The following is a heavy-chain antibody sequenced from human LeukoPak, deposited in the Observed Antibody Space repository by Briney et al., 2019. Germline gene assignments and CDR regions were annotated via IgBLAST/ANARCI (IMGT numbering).Heavy chain of an antibody. D-gene: IGHD3-10*01. J-gene: IGHJ4*02. V-gene: IGHV4-4*07. CDR2: IYTSGST. CDR3: AGLYYYGSGSSFDY. CDR1: GGSISSYY. Sequence: SETLSLTCTVSGGSISSYYWSWIRQPAGKGLEWIGRIYTSGSTNYNPSLKSRVTMSVDTSRNQFSLKLSSVTAADTAVYYCAGLYYYGSGSSFDYWGQGTLVTVSS.